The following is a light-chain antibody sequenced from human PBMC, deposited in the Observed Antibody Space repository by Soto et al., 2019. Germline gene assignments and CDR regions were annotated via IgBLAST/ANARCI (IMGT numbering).Light chain of an antibody. CDR2: GNS. Sequence: QYVLTQPPSVSGAPGQRVTISCTGSSSNIGAGYGVHWYKQLPGTAPKLLICGNSNRPSGVPDRFSGSKSGTSASLAITGLEAEDEADYYCQSYDSSLSGGVFGGGTKLTVL. CDR3: QSYDSSLSGGV. V-gene: IGLV1-40*01. J-gene: IGLJ3*02. CDR1: SSNIGAGYG.